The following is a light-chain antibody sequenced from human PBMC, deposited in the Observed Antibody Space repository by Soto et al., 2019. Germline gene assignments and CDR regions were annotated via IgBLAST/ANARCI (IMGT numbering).Light chain of an antibody. CDR2: GAS. J-gene: IGKJ3*01. CDR3: QHYGSF. Sequence: IVLTQSPGTLSLSPGERATLSCRASESLDSEYIAWYQHKPGQAPRLLIYGASSRATGIPDRFSGSGSGTDFTLTISRLEPEDFVVYDCQHYGSFFGPVTTVDI. V-gene: IGKV3-20*01. CDR1: ESLDSEY.